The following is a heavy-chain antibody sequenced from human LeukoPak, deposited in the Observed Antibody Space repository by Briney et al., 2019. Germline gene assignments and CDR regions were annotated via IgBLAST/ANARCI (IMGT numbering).Heavy chain of an antibody. Sequence: GGSLRLSCAASGFTFSSYAMSWVRQAPGKGLEWVSAISGSGGSTYYADSVKGRFTISRDNSKNTLYLQMNSLRAEDTAVYYCAKDKDGGAVATGAFDVRGQGTMVTVSS. CDR2: ISGSGGST. CDR3: AKDKDGGAVATGAFDV. J-gene: IGHJ3*01. CDR1: GFTFSSYA. V-gene: IGHV3-23*01. D-gene: IGHD6-19*01.